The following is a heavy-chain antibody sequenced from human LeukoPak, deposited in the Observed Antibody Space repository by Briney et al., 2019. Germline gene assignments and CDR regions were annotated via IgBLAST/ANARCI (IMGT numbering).Heavy chain of an antibody. CDR1: GDSVSSNSAA. D-gene: IGHD2-8*01. CDR2: TYYRSKWYN. Sequence: SQTLSLTCAISGDSVSSNSAAWNWIRQSPARGLEWLGRTYYRSKWYNDYAVSVKSRITINQDTSKNQFSLQLNSVTPEDTAVYYCARDLGACTNGVCYTHGPTDYYFDYWGQGTLVTVSS. V-gene: IGHV6-1*01. CDR3: ARDLGACTNGVCYTHGPTDYYFDY. J-gene: IGHJ4*02.